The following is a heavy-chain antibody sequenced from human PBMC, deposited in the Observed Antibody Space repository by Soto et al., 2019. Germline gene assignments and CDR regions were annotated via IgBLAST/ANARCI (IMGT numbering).Heavy chain of an antibody. V-gene: IGHV4-59*08. CDR1: GGSIGSYY. CDR3: ARLTTVVTPTAFDI. J-gene: IGHJ3*02. CDR2: IYYSGST. Sequence: SETLSLTCTVSGGSIGSYYWSWIRQPPGKGLEWIGYIYYSGSTNYNPSLKSRVTISVDTSKNQFSLKLSSVTAADTAVYYCARLTTVVTPTAFDIWGQGTMVTVSS. D-gene: IGHD4-17*01.